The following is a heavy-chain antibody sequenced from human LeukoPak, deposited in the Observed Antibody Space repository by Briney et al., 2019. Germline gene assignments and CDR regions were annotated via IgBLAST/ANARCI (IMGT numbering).Heavy chain of an antibody. V-gene: IGHV3-48*03. CDR1: GFTFSSHE. D-gene: IGHD3-10*01. CDR2: ISGSGSST. J-gene: IGHJ3*02. Sequence: GGPLRLSCAASGFTFSSHEMNWVRQAPGKGLEWVSYISGSGSSTHYADPVKGRFTISRDNAKNSLYLKMNSLRAEDTAVYYCARRGVRGVCEGFDIWGQGTMVTDSS. CDR3: ARRGVRGVCEGFDI.